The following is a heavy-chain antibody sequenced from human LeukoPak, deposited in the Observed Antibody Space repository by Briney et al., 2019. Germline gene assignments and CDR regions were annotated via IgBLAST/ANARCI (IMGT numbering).Heavy chain of an antibody. CDR2: ISYDGSNE. Sequence: PGGSLRLSCAASGFTFSRYAMDWVRQAPGKGLEWVALISYDGSNEYYADSVKGRFTISRDNSKNTLYMQMNSLRAEDTAVYYCARTYYYGSGSYSYFDYWGQGTLVTVSS. CDR3: ARTYYYGSGSYSYFDY. V-gene: IGHV3-30-3*01. CDR1: GFTFSRYA. J-gene: IGHJ4*02. D-gene: IGHD3-10*01.